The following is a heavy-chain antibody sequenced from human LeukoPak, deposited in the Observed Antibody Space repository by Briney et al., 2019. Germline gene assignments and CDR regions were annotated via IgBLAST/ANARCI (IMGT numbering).Heavy chain of an antibody. CDR2: ISYDGSNK. V-gene: IGHV3-30*04. D-gene: IGHD6-19*01. CDR3: ARPSYSSGWSFFDY. J-gene: IGHJ4*02. Sequence: PGGSLRLSCAASGFTFSSYEMNWVRQAPGKGLEWVAVISYDGSNKYYADSVKGRFTISRDNSKNTLHLQMNSLRGEDTAVYYCARPSYSSGWSFFDYWGQGTLVTVSS. CDR1: GFTFSSYE.